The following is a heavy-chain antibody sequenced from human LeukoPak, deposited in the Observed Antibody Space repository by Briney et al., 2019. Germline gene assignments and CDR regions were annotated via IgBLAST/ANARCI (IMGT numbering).Heavy chain of an antibody. V-gene: IGHV3-21*01. CDR3: ARDQMRPNYDFWSGPWGRAYYFDY. J-gene: IGHJ4*02. CDR2: ISSSSSYI. Sequence: PGGSLRLSCAASGFTFSSYSMNWVRQAPGKGLEWVSSISSSSSYIYYADSVKGRFTIYRDNAKNSLYLQMNSLRAEDTAVYYCARDQMRPNYDFWSGPWGRAYYFDYWGQGTLVTVSS. D-gene: IGHD3-3*01. CDR1: GFTFSSYS.